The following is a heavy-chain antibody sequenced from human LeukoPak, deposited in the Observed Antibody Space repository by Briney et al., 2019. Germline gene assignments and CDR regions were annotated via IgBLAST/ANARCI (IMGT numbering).Heavy chain of an antibody. CDR1: GFTFSSYA. CDR2: ISGSGGST. V-gene: IGHV3-23*01. D-gene: IGHD6-6*01. Sequence: GVSLRLSCAASGFTFSSYAMSWVRQAPGKGLEWVSAISGSGGSTYYADSAKGRFTISRDNSKNTLYLQMNSLRAEDTAVYYCAKDRIAARPGPYYFDYWGQGTLVTVSS. J-gene: IGHJ4*02. CDR3: AKDRIAARPGPYYFDY.